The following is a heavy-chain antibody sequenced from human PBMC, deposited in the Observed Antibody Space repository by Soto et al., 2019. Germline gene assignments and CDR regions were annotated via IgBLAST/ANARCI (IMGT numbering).Heavy chain of an antibody. CDR3: AHRLACGRDWNTGTFDV. CDR1: GFSLSTSGVG. V-gene: IGHV2-5*02. Sequence: QITLKESGPTRVKPTQTLALTCTFSGFSLSTSGVGVGWIRQSPGKAPEWLALIYWDDDKRYSPSLKTRLTITKHTSNNQVVLIMTNMDPVDTATYYCAHRLACGRDWNTGTFDVWGQGTLVTVSS. J-gene: IGHJ3*01. CDR2: IYWDDDK. D-gene: IGHD1-1*01.